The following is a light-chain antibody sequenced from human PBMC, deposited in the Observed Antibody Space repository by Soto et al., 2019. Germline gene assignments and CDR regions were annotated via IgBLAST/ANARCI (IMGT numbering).Light chain of an antibody. Sequence: EIMMTQSPATLSLSPGERATLFCRASQSVRNNLAWYQQKPGQAPRLLMYYASTRATGIPARFSGSGSGTEFTLTISSLQPEDFGLYYCQQYNDWPPLTFGQGTRLEIK. CDR1: QSVRNN. CDR3: QQYNDWPPLT. J-gene: IGKJ5*01. CDR2: YAS. V-gene: IGKV3-15*01.